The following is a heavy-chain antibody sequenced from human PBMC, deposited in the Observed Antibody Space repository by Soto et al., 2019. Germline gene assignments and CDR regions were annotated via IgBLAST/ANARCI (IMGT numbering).Heavy chain of an antibody. CDR1: GYTFIDYY. J-gene: IGHJ4*02. Sequence: ASVKVSFKSSGYTFIDYYMHWVRQAPGQGFEWMGRISPKSGGTNYAQKFQGRVTMTWDTSLNTAYMELSSLISEDTAVYYCARPPGYISDWYYFDLWGQGTLVTVSS. CDR3: ARPPGYISDWYYFDL. CDR2: ISPKSGGT. D-gene: IGHD3-9*01. V-gene: IGHV1-2*02.